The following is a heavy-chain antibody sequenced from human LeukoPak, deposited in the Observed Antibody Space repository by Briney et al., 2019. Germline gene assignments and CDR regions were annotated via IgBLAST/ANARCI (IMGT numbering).Heavy chain of an antibody. Sequence: GGSQRLSCAASGFTFSSYDMHWVRQATGKGLEWVSAIGTAGDTYYPGSVKGRFTISRENAKNSLYLQMNSLRAGDTAVYYCARGPADGYYYYMDVWGKGTTVTVSS. CDR3: ARGPADGYYYYMDV. CDR2: IGTAGDT. J-gene: IGHJ6*03. V-gene: IGHV3-13*01. CDR1: GFTFSSYD. D-gene: IGHD5-24*01.